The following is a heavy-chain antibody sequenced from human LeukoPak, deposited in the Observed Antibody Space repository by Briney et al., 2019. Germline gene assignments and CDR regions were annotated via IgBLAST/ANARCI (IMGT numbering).Heavy chain of an antibody. V-gene: IGHV3-53*01. CDR1: GVTVSSNY. D-gene: IGHD6-13*01. CDR2: IYSGGST. J-gene: IGHJ4*02. CDR3: ARDQGRYSSSWYLDY. Sequence: PGGSLRLSCGDSGVTVSSNYRSWGRQAPREGGEGGSVIYSGGSTYYADSVKRRFTISRDNAKNALYLQMNSLRAEDTAVYYCARDQGRYSSSWYLDYWGQGTLVTVSS.